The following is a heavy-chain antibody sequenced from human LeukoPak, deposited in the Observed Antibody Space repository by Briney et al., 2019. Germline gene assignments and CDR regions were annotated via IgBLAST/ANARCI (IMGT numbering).Heavy chain of an antibody. CDR1: GFTFSSYA. J-gene: IGHJ3*02. CDR2: TSGSGGST. V-gene: IGHV3-23*01. CDR3: AKYREEDDGRCPDNDAFDI. Sequence: GGSLRLSCAASGFTFSSYAMSWVRQAPGKGLEWVSATSGSGGSTYYADSVKGRFTISRDNSKNTLYLQMNSLRAEDTAVYYCAKYREEDDGRCPDNDAFDIWGQGTMVTVSS. D-gene: IGHD5-24*01.